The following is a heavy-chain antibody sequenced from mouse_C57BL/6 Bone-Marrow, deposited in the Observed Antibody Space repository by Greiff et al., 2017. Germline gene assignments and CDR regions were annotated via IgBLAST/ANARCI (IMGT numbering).Heavy chain of an antibody. CDR2: IWSGGST. Sequence: QVQLQQSGPGLVQPSQSLSITCTVSGFSLTSYGVHWVRQSPGTGLEWLGVIWSGGSTDYNAAFISRLSISKDNSKSQVFLKMNSLQADDTAIYYCARRGDDYDWFAYWGQGTLVTVSA. CDR1: GFSLTSYG. J-gene: IGHJ3*01. CDR3: ARRGDDYDWFAY. V-gene: IGHV2-2*01. D-gene: IGHD2-4*01.